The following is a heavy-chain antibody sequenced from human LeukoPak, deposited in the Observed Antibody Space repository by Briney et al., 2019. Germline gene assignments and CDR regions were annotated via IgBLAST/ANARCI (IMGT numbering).Heavy chain of an antibody. J-gene: IGHJ4*02. V-gene: IGHV3-30*18. CDR1: GFTFSSYG. D-gene: IGHD6-19*01. Sequence: GGSLRLSCAASGFTFSSYGMHWVRQAPGKGLEWVAVISYDGSNKYYADSVKGRFTISRDNSKNTVYVQMNSLRSEDTAVYYCAKEGAETGSMWFDYWGQGTLATVSS. CDR3: AKEGAETGSMWFDY. CDR2: ISYDGSNK.